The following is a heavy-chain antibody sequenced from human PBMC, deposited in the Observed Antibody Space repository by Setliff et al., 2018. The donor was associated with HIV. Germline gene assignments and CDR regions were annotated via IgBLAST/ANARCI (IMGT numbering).Heavy chain of an antibody. CDR2: ISSRSSTI. CDR3: AKGVMVGPQYFQH. D-gene: IGHD3-16*01. CDR1: GFTFSDYY. Sequence: PGGSLRLSCAASGFTFSDYYMSWIRQAPGKGLEWVSYISSRSSTIYYADSVKGRFTISRDNAKDSLYLQMTSLRAEDTAVYYCAKGVMVGPQYFQHWGQGTLVTVSS. V-gene: IGHV3-11*04. J-gene: IGHJ1*01.